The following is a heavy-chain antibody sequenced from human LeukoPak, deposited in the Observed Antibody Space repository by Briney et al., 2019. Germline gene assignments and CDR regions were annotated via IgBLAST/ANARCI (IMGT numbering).Heavy chain of an antibody. CDR3: ARGKDGIQLWFSPGAA. CDR1: GYTFTSYA. D-gene: IGHD5-18*01. V-gene: IGHV1-3*01. J-gene: IGHJ5*02. Sequence: ASVKVSCKASGYTFTSYAMHWVRQAPGQRLEWMGWINAGNGNTKYSRKFQGRVTITRDTSASTAYMELSSLRSEDTAVYYCARGKDGIQLWFSPGAAWGQGTLVTVSS. CDR2: INAGNGNT.